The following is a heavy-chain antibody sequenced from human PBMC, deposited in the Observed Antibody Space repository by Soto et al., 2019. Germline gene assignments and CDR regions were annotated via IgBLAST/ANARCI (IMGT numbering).Heavy chain of an antibody. Sequence: QVQLVQSGAEVKKPGSSVKVSCKASGGTFSSYAISWVRQAPGQGLEWMGGIIPIFGTANYAQKFQGRVTITADESTSTAYMELSSLRSDDTAVYYCARGAITEVVAATPHFDYWGQGTLVTVSS. CDR3: ARGAITEVVAATPHFDY. D-gene: IGHD2-15*01. CDR1: GGTFSSYA. J-gene: IGHJ4*02. CDR2: IIPIFGTA. V-gene: IGHV1-69*12.